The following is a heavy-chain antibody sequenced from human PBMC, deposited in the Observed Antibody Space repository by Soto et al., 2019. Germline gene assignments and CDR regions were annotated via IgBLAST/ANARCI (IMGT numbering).Heavy chain of an antibody. V-gene: IGHV1-46*01. Sequence: ASVKLSCKSSGYTFISYYMHWVRQAPGQGLQWMGIINPSGSITTYAQKFQGRVTMTRDTSTSTVYMELSSLTSDDTAVYYCACPIGGSYSAFGICGQGKRDTGS. J-gene: IGHJ3*02. CDR3: ACPIGGSYSAFGI. CDR2: INPSGSIT. CDR1: GYTFISYY. D-gene: IGHD1-26*01.